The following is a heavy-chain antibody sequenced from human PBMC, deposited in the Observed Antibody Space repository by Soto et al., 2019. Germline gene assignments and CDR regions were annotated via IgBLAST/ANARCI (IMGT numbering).Heavy chain of an antibody. Sequence: GGSLRLSCAASGFTFSSYEMNWVRQAPGKGLEWVSYISSSGSTIYYADSVKGRFTISRDNAKNSLYLQMNSLRAEDTAVYYCASAYDYSNYGYGMDVWGQGTTVTVS. V-gene: IGHV3-48*03. J-gene: IGHJ6*02. CDR3: ASAYDYSNYGYGMDV. CDR2: ISSSGSTI. CDR1: GFTFSSYE. D-gene: IGHD4-4*01.